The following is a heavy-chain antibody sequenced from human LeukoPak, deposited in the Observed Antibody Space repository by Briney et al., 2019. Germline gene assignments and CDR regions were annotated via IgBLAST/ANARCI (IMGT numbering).Heavy chain of an antibody. Sequence: GGPLRLSCAASGFTFDDFGMSWVRQATGEGLEWVSGIKWNGGSTGYADSVKGRFTISRDNAKNSLYLQMNSLRAEDTALYYCARVGYVYYFDYWGQGTLVTVSS. J-gene: IGHJ4*02. V-gene: IGHV3-20*04. D-gene: IGHD3-16*01. CDR2: IKWNGGST. CDR1: GFTFDDFG. CDR3: ARVGYVYYFDY.